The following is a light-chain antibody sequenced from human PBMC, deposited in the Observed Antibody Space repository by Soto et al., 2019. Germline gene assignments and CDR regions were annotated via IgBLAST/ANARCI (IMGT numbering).Light chain of an antibody. J-gene: IGKJ5*01. Sequence: DIQMTQSPSTLSGSVGGRVTITCRASQSISSWLAWYQQKPGKAPKLLIYKASSLESGVPSTFSGSGSGTEFTLTISSLQPEDFATYYCQQANSFPITFGPGTRLEIK. V-gene: IGKV1-5*03. CDR1: QSISSW. CDR2: KAS. CDR3: QQANSFPIT.